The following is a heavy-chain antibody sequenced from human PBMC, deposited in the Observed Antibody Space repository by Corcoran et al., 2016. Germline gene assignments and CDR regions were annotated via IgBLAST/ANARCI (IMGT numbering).Heavy chain of an antibody. CDR1: GFSLSNARMG. D-gene: IGHD6-19*01. CDR2: IFSNDEK. Sequence: QVTLKESGPVLVKPTETLTLTCTVSGFSLSNARMGVSWIRQPPGKALEWLAHIFSNDEKSYSTSLKRRLTISKDTSKSQVVLTMTNMDPVDTATYYCERMGSSIAVAGANWFDPWGQGTLVTVSS. CDR3: ERMGSSIAVAGANWFDP. V-gene: IGHV2-26*01. J-gene: IGHJ5*02.